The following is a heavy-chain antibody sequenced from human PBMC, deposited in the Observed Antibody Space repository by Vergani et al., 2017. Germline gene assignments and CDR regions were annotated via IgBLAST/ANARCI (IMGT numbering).Heavy chain of an antibody. J-gene: IGHJ4*01. CDR1: GFTFRNSS. CDR2: ISGPGLST. V-gene: IGHV3-23*01. CDR3: VKEKIDLGSYFFDS. Sequence: EVHLLESGGGLVQSGGSLRLSFAASGFTFRNSSVSWVRQAPGRGLAWVSSISGPGLSTYYADSVKGRFSISRDNSKNTVFLQMHSLRAEDTAIYYCVKEKIDLGSYFFDSWGHGILVTVSS. D-gene: IGHD2/OR15-2a*01.